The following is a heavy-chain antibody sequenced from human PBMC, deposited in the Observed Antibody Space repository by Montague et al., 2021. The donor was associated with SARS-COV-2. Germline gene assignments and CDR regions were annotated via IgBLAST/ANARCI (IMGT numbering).Heavy chain of an antibody. D-gene: IGHD2-15*01. Sequence: SLRLSCAASGFTFSNYAMHWVRQAPGKGLEWVAVISYDGSNKYYADSVKGRFTLSRDNSKNTLYLQMNSLRAEDTAVYYCARDGWSTVVVVAATPGFDYWGQGTLVTVSS. CDR1: GFTFSNYA. CDR2: ISYDGSNK. CDR3: ARDGWSTVVVVAATPGFDY. V-gene: IGHV3-30-3*01. J-gene: IGHJ4*02.